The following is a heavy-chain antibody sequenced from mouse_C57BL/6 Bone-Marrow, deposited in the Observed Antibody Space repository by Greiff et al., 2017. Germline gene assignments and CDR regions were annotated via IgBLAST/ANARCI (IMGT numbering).Heavy chain of an antibody. D-gene: IGHD1-1*01. CDR3: ARDYYGSSYGSYYFDY. Sequence: QVQLQQSGAELVMPGASVKLSCKASGYTFTSYWMHWMKQRPGQGLEWIGEIDPSDSYTNYNQKFKGKSTLTVDKSSSTAYMQLSSLTSEDSAVYYWARDYYGSSYGSYYFDYWGQGTTLTVSS. CDR2: IDPSDSYT. V-gene: IGHV1-69*01. CDR1: GYTFTSYW. J-gene: IGHJ2*01.